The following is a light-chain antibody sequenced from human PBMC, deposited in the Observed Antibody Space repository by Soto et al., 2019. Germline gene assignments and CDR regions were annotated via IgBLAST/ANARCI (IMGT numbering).Light chain of an antibody. CDR3: KQRSDWPLT. J-gene: IGKJ4*01. V-gene: IGKV3-11*01. Sequence: EIVLTQSPATLSLSPGERVTLSCRASQSVSSYFAWYQQKPGLAPRLLIYDASTRAAGIPARFSGSGSGTDFTLTISSLEPDDFEVYSCKQRSDWPLTFGGGTKVEIK. CDR1: QSVSSY. CDR2: DAS.